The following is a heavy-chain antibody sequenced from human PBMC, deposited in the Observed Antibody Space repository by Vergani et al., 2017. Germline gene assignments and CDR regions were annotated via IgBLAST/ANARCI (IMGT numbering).Heavy chain of an antibody. CDR1: GIPFKNAW. CDR3: YTDYHDY. CDR2: IRSKNDGGTA. V-gene: IGHV3-15*01. Sequence: EVQVVESGGGWIKPGGSLRLSCVVSGIPFKNAWINWVRQAPGKGLEWIGRIRSKNDGGTADYAAPLKGRFTISRDDSKDSAFLLVNNLKTEDTAVYFCYTDYHDYWGQGTLVTVSS. D-gene: IGHD2-2*02. J-gene: IGHJ4*02.